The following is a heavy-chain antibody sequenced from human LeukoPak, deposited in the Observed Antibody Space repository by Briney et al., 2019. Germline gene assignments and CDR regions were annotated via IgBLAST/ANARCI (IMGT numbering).Heavy chain of an antibody. CDR2: ISSSSSYI. D-gene: IGHD6-19*01. V-gene: IGHV3-21*01. J-gene: IGHJ4*02. CDR3: ARDQPPRYSSGWYGPIDY. Sequence: GGSLRLSCAASGFTFSSYSMNWVRQAPGKGLEWGSSISSSSSYIYYADSVKGRFTISRDNAKNSLYLHMNSLRAEDTAVYYCARDQPPRYSSGWYGPIDYWGQGTLVTVSS. CDR1: GFTFSSYS.